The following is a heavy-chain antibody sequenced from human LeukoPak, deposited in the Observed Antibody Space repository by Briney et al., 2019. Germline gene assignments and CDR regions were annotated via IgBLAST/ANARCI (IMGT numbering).Heavy chain of an antibody. Sequence: TGGSLRLSCAASGFTFSGSAMHWVRQASGKGLEWVGRIRSKANSYATVYAASVKGRFTISRDDSKNTAYLQMNSLKTEDTAVYYCTRRSYYYYYMDVWGKGTTVTVSS. V-gene: IGHV3-73*01. J-gene: IGHJ6*03. CDR2: IRSKANSYAT. CDR3: TRRSYYYYYMDV. CDR1: GFTFSGSA.